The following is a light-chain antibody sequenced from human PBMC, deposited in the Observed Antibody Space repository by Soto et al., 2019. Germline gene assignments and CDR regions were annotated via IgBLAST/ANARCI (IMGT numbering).Light chain of an antibody. J-gene: IGKJ3*01. V-gene: IGKV3-20*01. CDR3: QQYGNSPRFT. Sequence: IVLTQSPGTLSLSPGERATLSCRASQGVSSNSLAWYQQKPGQAPRLLIYGASSRATGIPDRFSASGSGTDLTLTINRLEPEDFAVYYCQQYGNSPRFTFGPGTKVEI. CDR2: GAS. CDR1: QGVSSNS.